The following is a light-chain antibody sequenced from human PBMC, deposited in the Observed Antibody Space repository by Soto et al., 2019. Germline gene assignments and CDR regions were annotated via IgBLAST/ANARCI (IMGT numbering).Light chain of an antibody. J-gene: IGKJ5*01. V-gene: IGKV3-20*01. CDR3: QQYGDSPST. CDR2: GAS. CDR1: QSVRSRF. Sequence: ETVLTQSPDTLSLSPGEGATLSCRASQSVRSRFVAWYQQKPGQSPRLLIYGASTRATGIPDRFSGSGSGTDFTLRISRLEPEDFAVYYCQQYGDSPSTFGQGTRLEIK.